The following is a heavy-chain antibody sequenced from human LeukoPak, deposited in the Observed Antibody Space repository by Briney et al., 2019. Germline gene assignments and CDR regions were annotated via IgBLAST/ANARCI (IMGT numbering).Heavy chain of an antibody. CDR1: GFTFSSYG. V-gene: IGHV3-33*06. CDR3: AKDQDWNFFDS. D-gene: IGHD3/OR15-3a*01. CDR2: IWYDGSNK. J-gene: IGHJ4*02. Sequence: GGSLRLSCAASGFTFSSYGMHWVRQAPGKGLDWVALIWYDGSNKYYADSVKGRFTISRDNSKNMLYLQMSSLRAEDTAVYYCAKDQDWNFFDSWGQGTLVTVSS.